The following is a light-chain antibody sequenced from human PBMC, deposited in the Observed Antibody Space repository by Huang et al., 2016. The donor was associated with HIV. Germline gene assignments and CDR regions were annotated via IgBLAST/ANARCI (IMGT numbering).Light chain of an antibody. V-gene: IGKV4-1*01. CDR3: QQYYSTPYT. J-gene: IGKJ2*01. CDR2: WAA. CDR1: QSVLLNSNNKNY. Sequence: DIVMTQSPDSLAVSLGERATINCKSSQSVLLNSNNKNYLAWYQQKPGQPPKLLIYWAATRESGVPDRFSGSGSGTDFTLTISSLQAADVAVYYCQQYYSTPYTFGQGTKLEIK.